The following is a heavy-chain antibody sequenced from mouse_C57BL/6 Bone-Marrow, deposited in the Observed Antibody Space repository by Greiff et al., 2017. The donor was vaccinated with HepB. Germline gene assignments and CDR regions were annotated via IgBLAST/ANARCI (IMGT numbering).Heavy chain of an antibody. Sequence: QVQLQQPGAELVMPGASVKLSCKASGYTFTSYWMHWVKQRPGQGLEWIGEIDPYDSYTNYNQKFKGKSTLTVDKSSSTAYMLLSSLTSEDSAVYYCASVYYGNSPYYFDYWGQGTTLTVSS. D-gene: IGHD2-1*01. CDR1: GYTFTSYW. CDR3: ASVYYGNSPYYFDY. J-gene: IGHJ2*01. V-gene: IGHV1-69*01. CDR2: IDPYDSYT.